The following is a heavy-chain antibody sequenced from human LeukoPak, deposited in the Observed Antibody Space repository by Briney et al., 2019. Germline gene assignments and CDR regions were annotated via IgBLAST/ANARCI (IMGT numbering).Heavy chain of an antibody. CDR1: GGSISSYY. D-gene: IGHD4-23*01. V-gene: IGHV4-4*07. J-gene: IGHJ6*03. CDR3: ARERTVVTAKYYYYYYMDV. CDR2: IYTSGST. Sequence: SETLSLTCTVSGGSISSYYWSWIRQPAGKGLEWIGRIYTSGSTNYNPSLKSRVTMSVDTSKNQFSLKLSSVTAADTAVYYCARERTVVTAKYYYYYYMDVWGKGTTVTVSS.